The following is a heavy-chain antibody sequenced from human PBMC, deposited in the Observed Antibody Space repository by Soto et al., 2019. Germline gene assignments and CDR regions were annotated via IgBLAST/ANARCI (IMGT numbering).Heavy chain of an antibody. Sequence: DHPGGSLRLSCAASGFTVSGNYMSWVRQAPGKGLEWVSVIYTDGTTGYADSLKGRFTISRDNFQNTLYLQLNSLRAEDTAVYYCASTTYYSASGSYGLFDYWGQGTLVTVSS. D-gene: IGHD3-10*01. J-gene: IGHJ4*02. CDR1: GFTVSGNY. CDR3: ASTTYYSASGSYGLFDY. V-gene: IGHV3-66*01. CDR2: IYTDGTT.